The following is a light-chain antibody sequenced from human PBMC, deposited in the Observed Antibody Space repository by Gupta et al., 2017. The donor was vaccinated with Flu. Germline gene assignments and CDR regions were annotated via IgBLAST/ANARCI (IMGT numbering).Light chain of an antibody. V-gene: IGLV1-40*01. CDR3: QSYDSSLSGTNWV. CDR1: SANIGAGYD. Sequence: QSVLTQPPSVSGAPGQRVTISCTGSSANIGAGYDVHWYQQLPGTAPKLLIYGNSNRPSGVAARCSGSKSGTSASLAITGLQAEEEAEYYCQSYDSSLSGTNWVFGGGTKLTVL. J-gene: IGLJ3*02. CDR2: GNS.